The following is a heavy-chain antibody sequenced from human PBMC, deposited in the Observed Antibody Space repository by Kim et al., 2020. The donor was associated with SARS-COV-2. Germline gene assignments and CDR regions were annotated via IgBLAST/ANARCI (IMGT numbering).Heavy chain of an antibody. CDR3: ARELPAWGGCMDY. Sequence: YVTSVKGRFTISRGNAKNSRYLQMNSLRAEDTAVYYCARELPAWGGCMDYWGQGTLVTVSS. D-gene: IGHD5-12*01. J-gene: IGHJ4*02. V-gene: IGHV3-7*01.